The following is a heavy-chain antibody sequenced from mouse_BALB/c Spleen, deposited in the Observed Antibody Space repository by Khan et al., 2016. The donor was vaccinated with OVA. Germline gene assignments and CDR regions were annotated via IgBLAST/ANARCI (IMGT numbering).Heavy chain of an antibody. CDR2: IWGGGST. Sequence: VQLQESGPGLVAPSQSLSITCTVSGFSLSRYSVHWVRQPPGKGLEWLGMIWGGGSTDYNSALKSRLSISKDNSKSKVFLIMNSLQTDDSAMYYCARNHYGRDYWDFDVWGAGTTVTVSS. CDR3: ARNHYGRDYWDFDV. CDR1: GFSLSRYS. J-gene: IGHJ1*01. D-gene: IGHD1-1*01. V-gene: IGHV2-6-4*01.